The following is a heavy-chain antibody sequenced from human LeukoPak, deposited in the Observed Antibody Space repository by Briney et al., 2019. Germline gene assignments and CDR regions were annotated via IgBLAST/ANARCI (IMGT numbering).Heavy chain of an antibody. Sequence: GESLKISCRGSGYSFTSYWIGWVRQMPGKGLEWMGIVYPGDSDTRYSPSFQGQVTISADKSISTAYLQWSSLKASDTAMYYCARFQCSGPSCYYYFDYWGQGSLVTVSS. V-gene: IGHV5-51*01. D-gene: IGHD2-2*01. J-gene: IGHJ4*02. CDR3: ARFQCSGPSCYYYFDY. CDR2: VYPGDSDT. CDR1: GYSFTSYW.